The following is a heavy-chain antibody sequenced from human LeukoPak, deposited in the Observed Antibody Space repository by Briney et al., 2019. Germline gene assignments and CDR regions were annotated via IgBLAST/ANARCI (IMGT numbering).Heavy chain of an antibody. CDR1: GGSFSGYY. J-gene: IGHJ4*02. V-gene: IGHV4-34*01. CDR2: INHSGST. CDR3: ARLYVWGSYRFDY. Sequence: SETLSLTCAVYGGSFSGYYWSWIRQPPGKGLEWIGEINHSGSTRNNPSLKSRVTISIDTSKNQFSLKLSSVTAADTAVYYCARLYVWGSYRFDYWGQGTLVTVSS. D-gene: IGHD3-16*02.